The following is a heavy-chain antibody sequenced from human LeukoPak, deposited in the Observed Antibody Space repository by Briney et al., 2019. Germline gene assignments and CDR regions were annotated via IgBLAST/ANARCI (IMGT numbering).Heavy chain of an antibody. V-gene: IGHV3-11*06. CDR3: ARDLVVVPAAPPTFDP. J-gene: IGHJ5*02. Sequence: GGSLRLSCAASGFTFSDYYMSWIRQAPGKGLEWVSYISSSGSFTNYADSVKGRFTISRDNAKNSQMNSLRAEDTAVYYCARDLVVVPAAPPTFDPWGQGTLVTVSS. CDR1: GFTFSDYY. CDR2: ISSSGSFT. D-gene: IGHD2-2*01.